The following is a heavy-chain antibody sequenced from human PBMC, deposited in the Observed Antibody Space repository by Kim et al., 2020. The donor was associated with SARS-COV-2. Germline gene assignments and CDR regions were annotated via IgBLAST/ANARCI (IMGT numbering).Heavy chain of an antibody. CDR3: AKDRDYYGSGSYQIIDY. Sequence: GGSLRLSCAASGFTFSSYAMSWVRQAPGKGLEWVSAISGSGGSTYYADSVKGRFTISRDNSKNTLYLQMNSLRAEDTAVYYCAKDRDYYGSGSYQIIDYWGQGTLVTVSS. CDR2: ISGSGGST. J-gene: IGHJ4*02. D-gene: IGHD3-10*01. CDR1: GFTFSSYA. V-gene: IGHV3-23*01.